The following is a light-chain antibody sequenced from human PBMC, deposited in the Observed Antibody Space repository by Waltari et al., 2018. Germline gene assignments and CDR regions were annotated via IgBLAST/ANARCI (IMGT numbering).Light chain of an antibody. V-gene: IGKV1-5*03. CDR1: QSIYNW. J-gene: IGKJ1*01. Sequence: DVQMTQSPSTLYASVGDRVTITCRVSQSIYNWLAWYQQKPGKAPKLLIYKASSLESGVPSRVICSGSGTGFTLTISSLQPDDFATYYCQHYENYPWTFGQGTKVEIK. CDR2: KAS. CDR3: QHYENYPWT.